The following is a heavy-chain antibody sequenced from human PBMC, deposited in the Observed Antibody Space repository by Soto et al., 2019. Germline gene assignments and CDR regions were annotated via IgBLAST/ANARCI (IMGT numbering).Heavy chain of an antibody. V-gene: IGHV5-51*01. Sequence: GQSLKISCKGSGYSFTSYWVGWVRQKPGKGLEWMGIIYSGDSDTRYSPSFQGQVTVSADKSISTAYLQWSTLKASDTAIYYCATHLPTTGTPWPGGMDVCGQATTVSVS. CDR3: ATHLPTTGTPWPGGMDV. CDR1: GYSFTSYW. CDR2: IYSGDSDT. D-gene: IGHD1-1*01. J-gene: IGHJ6*02.